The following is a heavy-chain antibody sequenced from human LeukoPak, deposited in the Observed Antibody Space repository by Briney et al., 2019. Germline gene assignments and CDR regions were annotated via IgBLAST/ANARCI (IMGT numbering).Heavy chain of an antibody. CDR3: AKGYYDFWSGFLDY. D-gene: IGHD3-3*01. CDR1: GLTFSSYC. J-gene: IGHJ4*02. CDR2: IRYDGSNK. Sequence: GESRRPSRAASGLTFSSYCTHWVRHVQGNGLEWVASIRYDGSNKYYAASVKGRFTISRDNSKNTLYLQMNSLRAEDTAVYYCAKGYYDFWSGFLDYWGQGTLVTVSS. V-gene: IGHV3-30*02.